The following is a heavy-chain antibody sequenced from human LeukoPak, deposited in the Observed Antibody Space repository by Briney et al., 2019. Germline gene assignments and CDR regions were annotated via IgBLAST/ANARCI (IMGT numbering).Heavy chain of an antibody. D-gene: IGHD6-13*01. J-gene: IGHJ4*02. Sequence: GGSLRLSCEVSGFTFSAYWMSWVRQPPGKGLEFEANIHQDGSEIHYVDSVRGRFTISRDNAKSLLYLQMNSLRAEDEAIYYCTRVGSSWDLLDYLGRETLVTVSS. CDR2: IHQDGSEI. CDR1: GFTFSAYW. CDR3: TRVGSSWDLLDY. V-gene: IGHV3-7*01.